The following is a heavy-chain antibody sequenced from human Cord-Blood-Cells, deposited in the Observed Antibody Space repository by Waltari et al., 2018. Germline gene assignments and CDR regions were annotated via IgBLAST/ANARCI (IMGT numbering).Heavy chain of an antibody. CDR1: GFPFSRYG. Sequence: QVQLVESGGGVVQPGGSLRLSCAASGFPFSRYGMPWVRQAPGKGLEWVAFIRYDGSNKYYADSVKGRFTISRDNSKNTLYLQMNSLRAEDTAVYYCAKDLDYGGNFDYWGQGTLVTVSS. D-gene: IGHD4-17*01. CDR2: IRYDGSNK. J-gene: IGHJ4*02. V-gene: IGHV3-30*02. CDR3: AKDLDYGGNFDY.